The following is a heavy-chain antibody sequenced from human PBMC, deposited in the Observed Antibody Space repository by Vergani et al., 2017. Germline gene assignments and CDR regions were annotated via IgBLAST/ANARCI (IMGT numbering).Heavy chain of an antibody. Sequence: QVQLQESGPGLVKPSGTLSLTCAVSGGSISSSNWWSWVRQPPGKGLEWIGEIYHSGSTNYHPSLKSRVTISVDKSKNQFSLKLSSVTAADTAVYYCARDESGSYYNPTNWFDPWGQGTLVTVSS. CDR1: GGSISSSNW. CDR3: ARDESGSYYNPTNWFDP. D-gene: IGHD3-10*01. CDR2: IYHSGST. V-gene: IGHV4-4*02. J-gene: IGHJ5*02.